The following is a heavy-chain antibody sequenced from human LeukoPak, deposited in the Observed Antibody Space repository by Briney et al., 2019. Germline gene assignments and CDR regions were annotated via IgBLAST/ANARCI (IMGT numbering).Heavy chain of an antibody. J-gene: IGHJ4*02. CDR1: GGSFSGYY. CDR3: ARMGIEATFDY. Sequence: SETLSLTCAVYGGSFSGYYWSWLRQPPGKGLEGIGEINHSGSTHYNPSLKRRVTISVDTSKNQFSRKLSSVTAADTAVYYCARMGIEATFDYWGQGTLVTVSS. D-gene: IGHD5-12*01. V-gene: IGHV4-34*01. CDR2: INHSGST.